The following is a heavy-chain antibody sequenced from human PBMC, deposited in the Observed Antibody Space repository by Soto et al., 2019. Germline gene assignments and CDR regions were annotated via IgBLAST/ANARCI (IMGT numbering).Heavy chain of an antibody. CDR1: GFTFSAYA. CDR3: AKDLSPWLGFCLGH. Sequence: EVQLLESGGGSVQPGGSLRLSCAGSGFTFSAYAMSWVRQAPGKGLEWVSATSGAGDTTYYADSVEGRFTISRDNSKNTLYLQMNSLRAEDTAVYYCAKDLSPWLGFCLGHWGQGTLVTVSP. V-gene: IGHV3-23*01. CDR2: TSGAGDTT. J-gene: IGHJ5*02. D-gene: IGHD3-3*01.